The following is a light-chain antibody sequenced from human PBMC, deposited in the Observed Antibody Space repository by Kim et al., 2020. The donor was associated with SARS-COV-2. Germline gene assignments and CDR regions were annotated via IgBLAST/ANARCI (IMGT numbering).Light chain of an antibody. Sequence: DIQMTQFPSTLSASVGDTVTITGRASQSISRWLAWYQQEPGKVPKVLISKASTLESGVPSRFSGSGSGTEFTLTISSLQPDDLATYYCQQYDSYSRPTFGGGTKVDIK. V-gene: IGKV1-5*03. J-gene: IGKJ4*01. CDR3: QQYDSYSRPT. CDR2: KAS. CDR1: QSISRW.